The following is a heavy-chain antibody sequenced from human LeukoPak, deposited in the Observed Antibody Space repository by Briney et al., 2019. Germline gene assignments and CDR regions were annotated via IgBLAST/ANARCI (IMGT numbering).Heavy chain of an antibody. CDR2: IFYSGST. J-gene: IGHJ6*03. V-gene: IGHV4-59*01. D-gene: IGHD3-9*01. Sequence: PSETLSLTCTVSGGSISSYYWSWIRQPPGKGLEWIGYIFYSGSTNYNPSLKSRVTISVDTSKNQFSLKLSSVTAADTAVYYCASNLGFDYYMDVWGKGTTVTVSS. CDR1: GGSISSYY. CDR3: ASNLGFDYYMDV.